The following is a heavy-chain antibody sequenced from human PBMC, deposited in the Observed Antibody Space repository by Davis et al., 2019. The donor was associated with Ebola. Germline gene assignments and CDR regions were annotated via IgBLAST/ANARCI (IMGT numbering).Heavy chain of an antibody. CDR3: ARGSQWLGPDY. D-gene: IGHD6-19*01. CDR2: IYDSGNT. Sequence: LRLSCTVSGGSISSGGYSWNWIRQPPGKGLEWIAYIYDSGNTYFNPSLKSRVTISLDTSKNQFSLKLGSVTAADTAVYYCARGSQWLGPDYWGQGTLVTVSS. CDR1: GGSISSGGYS. J-gene: IGHJ4*02. V-gene: IGHV4-30-4*07.